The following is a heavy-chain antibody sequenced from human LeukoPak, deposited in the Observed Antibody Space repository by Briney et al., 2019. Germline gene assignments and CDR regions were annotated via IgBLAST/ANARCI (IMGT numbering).Heavy chain of an antibody. Sequence: PGGSLRLSCAASGFTFSSYEMNCVRQAPGKGLEWVSSISSSSSYIYYADSVKGRFTISRDNAKNSLYLQMNSLRAEDTAVYYCARDLSRAVAATPLYYYYYGMDVWGQGTTVTVSS. D-gene: IGHD2-15*01. CDR2: ISSSSSYI. CDR3: ARDLSRAVAATPLYYYYYGMDV. V-gene: IGHV3-21*01. J-gene: IGHJ6*02. CDR1: GFTFSSYE.